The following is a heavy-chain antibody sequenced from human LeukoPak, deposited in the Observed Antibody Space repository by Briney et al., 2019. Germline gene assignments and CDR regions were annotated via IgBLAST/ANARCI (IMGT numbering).Heavy chain of an antibody. CDR3: ARGGGLDV. Sequence: GGSLRLSCVVSGFTFSESWMSWVRQAPGKGLGWVASLNLDGSDKYYVDSVKGRFTISRDNAKNSLYLQMNSLRAEDTAVYFCARGGGLDVWGQGATVTVSS. J-gene: IGHJ6*02. V-gene: IGHV3-7*04. CDR2: LNLDGSDK. CDR1: GFTFSESW.